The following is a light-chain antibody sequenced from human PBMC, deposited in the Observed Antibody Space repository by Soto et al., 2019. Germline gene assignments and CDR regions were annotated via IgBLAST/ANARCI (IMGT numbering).Light chain of an antibody. J-gene: IGKJ1*01. V-gene: IGKV1-39*01. CDR2: AAS. Sequence: DIQMTQSPSSLSASVRDRVTITCRASQSISSYLNWYQQKPVKAPKLLIYAASSLQSGVPSLFSGSGSGTDFTLTVSSLQPEDFATYFCQQSYSTPRTFGQGTKVEVK. CDR1: QSISSY. CDR3: QQSYSTPRT.